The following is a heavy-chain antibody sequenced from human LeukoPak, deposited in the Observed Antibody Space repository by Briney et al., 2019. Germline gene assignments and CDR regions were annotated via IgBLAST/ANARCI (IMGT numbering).Heavy chain of an antibody. J-gene: IGHJ4*02. CDR2: IIPIFGTA. CDR3: ARALLWFGETEYYFDY. Sequence: ASVTVSCKASGGTFSSYAISWVRQAPGQGLEWMGGIIPIFGTANYAQKFQGRVTITADESTSTAYMELSSLRSEDTAVYYCARALLWFGETEYYFDYWGQGTLVTVSS. CDR1: GGTFSSYA. V-gene: IGHV1-69*13. D-gene: IGHD3-10*01.